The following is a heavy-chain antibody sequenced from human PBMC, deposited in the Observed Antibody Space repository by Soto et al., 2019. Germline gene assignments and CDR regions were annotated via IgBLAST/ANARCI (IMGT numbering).Heavy chain of an antibody. D-gene: IGHD6-19*01. CDR3: ARHNIAVAAWHYFDY. V-gene: IGHV4-39*01. J-gene: IGHJ4*02. CDR1: GGSISSSSYY. CDR2: IYYSGST. Sequence: QLQLQESGPGLVKPSETLSLTCTVSGGSISSSSYYWGWIRKPPGKGLEWIGSIYYSGSTYYNPSLKRRVTISVDTSKNQFSLKLSSVTAADTAVYYCARHNIAVAAWHYFDYWGQGTLVTVSS.